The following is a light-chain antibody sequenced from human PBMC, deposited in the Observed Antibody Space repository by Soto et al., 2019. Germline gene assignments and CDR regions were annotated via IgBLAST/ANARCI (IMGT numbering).Light chain of an antibody. V-gene: IGLV2-14*01. CDR2: EVS. CDR1: SNDVGGYNY. CDR3: FSYTSSSTWV. Sequence: QSALTQPASVSGSPGQSITISCTGTSNDVGGYNYVSWYQQHPGKVPKLMIYEVSNRPSGVSDRFSGSRSGNTASLTISGLQAEDESDYYCFSYTSSSTWVFGGGTKLTVL. J-gene: IGLJ3*02.